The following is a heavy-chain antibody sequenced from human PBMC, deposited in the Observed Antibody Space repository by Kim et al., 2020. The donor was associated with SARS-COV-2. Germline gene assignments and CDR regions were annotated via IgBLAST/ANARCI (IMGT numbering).Heavy chain of an antibody. CDR2: FYYTGIT. D-gene: IGHD2-2*02. CDR3: ARHGGATPCYIGLWAFDI. CDR1: GGSSSSYY. J-gene: IGHJ3*02. V-gene: IGHV4-59*08. Sequence: SETLSLTCTVSGGSSSSYYWSWIRQPPGKGLEWIGYFYYTGITNYNPSLKSRVSMSVDTSKNQFSLKLSSVTAADTAVYYCARHGGATPCYIGLWAFDI.